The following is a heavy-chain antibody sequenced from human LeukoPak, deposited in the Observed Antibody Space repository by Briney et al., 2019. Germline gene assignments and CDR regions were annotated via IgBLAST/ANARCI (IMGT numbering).Heavy chain of an antibody. D-gene: IGHD3-10*01. Sequence: SETLSLTCTVCTGSNSSYYWSWRRQPPGKGLEWIGYIYYSGSTNYNSALQSRVTLSLDTSKTQFSLNLKSVTAADTAVYYCARASGSGRYYWIDYWGQGTLVTVSS. CDR3: ARASGSGRYYWIDY. CDR2: IYYSGST. J-gene: IGHJ4*02. CDR1: TGSNSSYY. V-gene: IGHV4-59*01.